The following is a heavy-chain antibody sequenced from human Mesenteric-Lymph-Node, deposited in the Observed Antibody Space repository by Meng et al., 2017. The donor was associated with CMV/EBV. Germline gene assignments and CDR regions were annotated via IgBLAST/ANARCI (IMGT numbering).Heavy chain of an antibody. CDR3: ARELRNSNYRYYFDY. J-gene: IGHJ4*02. V-gene: IGHV3-53*05. CDR2: IYSGGTS. D-gene: IGHD4-11*01. Sequence: GGSLRLSCAASGFTVSSNYMSWVRQAPGTGLECVSVIYSGGTSYYADSVRGRFTISRDNSKNTLYLQMNSLRAEDTAVYYCARELRNSNYRYYFDYWGQGTLVTVSS. CDR1: GFTVSSNY.